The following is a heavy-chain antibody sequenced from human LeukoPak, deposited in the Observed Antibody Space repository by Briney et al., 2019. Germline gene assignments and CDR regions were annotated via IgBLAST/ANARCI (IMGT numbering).Heavy chain of an antibody. V-gene: IGHV1-2*02. Sequence: PGASVKVSCKASGYTFTGYYIHWERQAPGQGLEWMGWINPNSGGTNYAQKFQGRVTMTTDTSTSTAYMELSSLRSEDTAVYYCARSLYDYVWGSYRSYYYYYYMDVWGKGTTVTISS. CDR1: GYTFTGYY. CDR2: INPNSGGT. D-gene: IGHD3-16*02. J-gene: IGHJ6*03. CDR3: ARSLYDYVWGSYRSYYYYYYMDV.